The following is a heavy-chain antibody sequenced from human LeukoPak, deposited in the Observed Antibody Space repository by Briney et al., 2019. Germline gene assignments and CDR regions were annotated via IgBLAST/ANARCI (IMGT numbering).Heavy chain of an antibody. CDR3: AKSPSLQAFDM. CDR1: GFTFSKYG. V-gene: IGHV3-23*01. Sequence: SGGSLRLSCAASGFTFSKYGMSWVRQAPGKGLQCVSTISADGGSTYYPDSVKGRFTISRDNSKNTLYLQINSLRAEDTAVYYCAKSPSLQAFDMWGQGTMVTVSS. J-gene: IGHJ3*02. CDR2: ISADGGST.